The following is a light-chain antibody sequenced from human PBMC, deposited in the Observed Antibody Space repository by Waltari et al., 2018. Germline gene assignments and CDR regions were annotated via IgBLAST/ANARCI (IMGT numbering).Light chain of an antibody. J-gene: IGKJ4*01. V-gene: IGKV1-9*01. CDR2: DAS. CDR1: PDIYNF. CDR3: QQFGNYPLT. Sequence: DVQLTQSPSFLSASVGDRVPITCRASPDIYNFLSWYQLIPGRAPKPLIYDASTLQSGVPSRFSGSRSGTEFTLTISSLQPEDFATYYCQQFGNYPLTYGGGTRLQIK.